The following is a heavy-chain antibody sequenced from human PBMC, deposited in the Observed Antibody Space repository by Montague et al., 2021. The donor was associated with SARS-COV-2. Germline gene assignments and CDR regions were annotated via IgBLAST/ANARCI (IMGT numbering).Heavy chain of an antibody. D-gene: IGHD3-22*01. CDR3: ARDGGSRCDSSGYCPCYYYGLAV. CDR2: ISSSGSSI. Sequence: SLRLSCAASGFTFSSYEMNWVRQAPGKGLEWVSYISSSGSSIYYADSVKGRFTISSDNAKNSLYLQMNSLRAEDTPVYYCARDGGSRCDSSGYCPCYYYGLAVWGQGTTVTVSS. V-gene: IGHV3-48*03. J-gene: IGHJ6*02. CDR1: GFTFSSYE.